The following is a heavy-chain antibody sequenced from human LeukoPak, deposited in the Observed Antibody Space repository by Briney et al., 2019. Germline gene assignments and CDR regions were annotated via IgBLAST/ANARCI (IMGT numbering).Heavy chain of an antibody. CDR1: GFTVSTNY. D-gene: IGHD3-3*01. CDR3: TTDLVADFWSGYDPMGVFDP. Sequence: GGSLRLSCAASGFTVSTNYMSWVRQAPGKGLEWVSVIYSGGSTYYADSVKGRFTISRDISKNTLYLQMNSLKTEDTAVYYCTTDLVADFWSGYDPMGVFDPWGQGTLVTVSS. CDR2: IYSGGST. V-gene: IGHV3-66*01. J-gene: IGHJ5*02.